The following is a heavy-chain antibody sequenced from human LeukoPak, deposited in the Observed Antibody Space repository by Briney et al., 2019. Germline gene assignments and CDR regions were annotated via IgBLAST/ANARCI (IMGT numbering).Heavy chain of an antibody. D-gene: IGHD3-10*01. CDR3: ERGPRITLIRGGQWYYYMDV. CDR1: GYTFTSYY. Sequence: ASVKVPCKASGYTFTSYYMHWVRQAPGQGLEWMGIINPSGGSTSYAQKFQGRVTMTRDVSTSTVYMELSSLRSEDTAVYYCERGPRITLIRGGQWYYYMDVWGKGTTVTISS. J-gene: IGHJ6*03. V-gene: IGHV1-46*01. CDR2: INPSGGST.